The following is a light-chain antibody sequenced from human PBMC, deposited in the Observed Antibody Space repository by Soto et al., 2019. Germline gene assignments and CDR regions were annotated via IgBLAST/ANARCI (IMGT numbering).Light chain of an antibody. Sequence: EIVLTQSPGTLSLSPGERATLSCRASQSVSNNYLAWYQQKPGQAPRLLIYGASNRATGIPDRFSGSGFGTDFTLTISRLEPEDFAVYYCQQYGSSGTFGQGTKWISN. CDR1: QSVSNNY. V-gene: IGKV3-20*01. J-gene: IGKJ1*01. CDR2: GAS. CDR3: QQYGSSGT.